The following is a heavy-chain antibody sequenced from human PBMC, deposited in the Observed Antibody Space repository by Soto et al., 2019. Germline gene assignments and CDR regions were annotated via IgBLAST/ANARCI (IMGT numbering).Heavy chain of an antibody. J-gene: IGHJ6*02. CDR2: IIPILGIA. D-gene: IGHD5-18*01. CDR1: GGTFSSYT. CDR3: ARAVIDTAMVDYYYYDGMDV. Sequence: QVQLVQSGAEVKKPGSSVKVSCKASGGTFSSYTISWVRQAPGQGLEWMGRIIPILGIANYAQKFQGRVTITADKSTSNADLELSSMRSEDTAVYYCARAVIDTAMVDYYYYDGMDVWGQGTTVTVSS. V-gene: IGHV1-69*02.